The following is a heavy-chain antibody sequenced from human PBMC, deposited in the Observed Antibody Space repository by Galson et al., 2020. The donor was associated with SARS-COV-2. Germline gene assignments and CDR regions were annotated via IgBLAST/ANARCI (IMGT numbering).Heavy chain of an antibody. D-gene: IGHD6-19*01. CDR2: TYYRSKWYN. CDR3: ARDRVVYSSGWYGYYYYYYGVDV. CDR1: GDSVSSNSAA. Sequence: SQTLSLTCAISGDSVSSNSAAWNWIRQSPSRGLEWLGRTYYRSKWYNDYAVSVKSRITINPDTSKNQFSLQLNSVPPEDTAVYYCARDRVVYSSGWYGYYYYYYGVDVWGQGTTVTGSS. V-gene: IGHV6-1*01. J-gene: IGHJ6*02.